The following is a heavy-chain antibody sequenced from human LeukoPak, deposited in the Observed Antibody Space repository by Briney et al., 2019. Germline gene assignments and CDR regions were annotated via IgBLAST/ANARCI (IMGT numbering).Heavy chain of an antibody. CDR1: GTRDD. V-gene: IGHV1-8*01. J-gene: IGHJ5*02. Sequence: ASVKVSCKTSGTRDDINLVRQAAGQGLEWGGWMNPNDDTGYAQKFQGRVTFTRNTSLRTVYREWMSMTLEDTAIYYWAKYERRGFDTSGQGTLVTVSS. CDR3: AKYERRGFDT. CDR2: MNPNDDT. D-gene: IGHD1-1*01.